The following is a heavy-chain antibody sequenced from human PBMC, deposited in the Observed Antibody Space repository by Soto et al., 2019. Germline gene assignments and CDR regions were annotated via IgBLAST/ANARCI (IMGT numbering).Heavy chain of an antibody. D-gene: IGHD2-15*01. Sequence: GGSLRLSCAASGFTFSSYAMNWVRQAPGKGLEWVSGISGSGAGTYYADSVKGRFTISRDNSKNTLYLQMNSLRAEDTAVYYCARGVGHCSGGTCYSFDYWGQGTLVTVSS. CDR1: GFTFSSYA. J-gene: IGHJ4*02. V-gene: IGHV3-23*01. CDR3: ARGVGHCSGGTCYSFDY. CDR2: ISGSGAGT.